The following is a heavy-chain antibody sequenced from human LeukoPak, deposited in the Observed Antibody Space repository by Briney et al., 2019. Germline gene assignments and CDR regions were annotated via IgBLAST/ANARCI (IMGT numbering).Heavy chain of an antibody. CDR2: ISSSTNTI. Sequence: GGTLRLSCAASGFTFSSYSMNWVRQAPGKGLEWVSYISSSTNTIYYADSVKGRFTISRDNAKNSLFLQMNSLRDEDTAVYYCARGGYGANDDAFDIWGQGTMVTVSS. J-gene: IGHJ3*02. D-gene: IGHD4-23*01. CDR1: GFTFSSYS. CDR3: ARGGYGANDDAFDI. V-gene: IGHV3-48*02.